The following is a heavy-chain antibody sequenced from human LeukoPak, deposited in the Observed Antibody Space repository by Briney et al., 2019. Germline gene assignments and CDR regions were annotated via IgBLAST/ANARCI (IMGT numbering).Heavy chain of an antibody. Sequence: SETLSLTCTVSGGSISSSSYYWGWIRQPPGKGLEWIGSIYYSGSTYYNPSLKSRVTISVDTSKNQFSLKLSSVTAADTAVYYCADYSIYGYYYMDVWGKGTTVTVSS. CDR2: IYYSGST. D-gene: IGHD4-11*01. CDR1: GGSISSSSYY. V-gene: IGHV4-39*01. J-gene: IGHJ6*03. CDR3: ADYSIYGYYYMDV.